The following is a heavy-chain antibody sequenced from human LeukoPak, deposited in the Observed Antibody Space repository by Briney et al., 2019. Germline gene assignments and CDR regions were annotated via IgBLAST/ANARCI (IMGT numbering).Heavy chain of an antibody. J-gene: IGHJ4*02. CDR1: GGSISSYY. Sequence: TSETLSLTCTVSGGSISSYYWSWIRQPPGKGLEWIGYIYYTGGTKYNASLKSRVTISVDTSKNQFSLKLSSVTAADTAVYYCARLRPSIGAAGTFDYWGQGTLVTVSS. CDR3: ARLRPSIGAAGTFDY. D-gene: IGHD6-13*01. CDR2: IYYTGGT. V-gene: IGHV4-59*08.